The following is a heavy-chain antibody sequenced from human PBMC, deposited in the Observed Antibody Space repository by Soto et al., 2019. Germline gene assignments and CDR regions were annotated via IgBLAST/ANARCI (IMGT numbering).Heavy chain of an antibody. J-gene: IGHJ4*02. V-gene: IGHV1-46*03. D-gene: IGHD6-19*01. Sequence: ASVKVSCKASGYTFTNHYIHWVRQAPGLGLEWIGIINTSGGATSYAHKFQDRVDMTRDTSTSTVYMELSSLRSEDTAVYYRPRDGEFQWPWVVSTFYFWGQ. CDR2: INTSGGAT. CDR3: PRDGEFQWPWVVSTFYF. CDR1: GYTFTNHY.